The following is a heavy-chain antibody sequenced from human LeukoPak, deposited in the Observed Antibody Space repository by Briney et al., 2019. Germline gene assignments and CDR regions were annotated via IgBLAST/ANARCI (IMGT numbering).Heavy chain of an antibody. Sequence: SETLSLTCTVSGGSISSYYWSWIRQPPGKGLEWIGYIYYSGSTYYNPSLKSRVTISVDTSKNQFSLKLSSVTAADMAVYYCARGGQDIVVVPAAMGFDPWGQGTLVTVSS. CDR1: GGSISSYY. CDR3: ARGGQDIVVVPAAMGFDP. D-gene: IGHD2-2*01. V-gene: IGHV4-30-4*08. J-gene: IGHJ5*02. CDR2: IYYSGST.